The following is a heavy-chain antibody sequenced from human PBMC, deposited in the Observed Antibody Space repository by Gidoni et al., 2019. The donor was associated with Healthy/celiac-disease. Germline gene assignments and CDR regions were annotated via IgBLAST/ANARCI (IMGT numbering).Heavy chain of an antibody. Sequence: EVQLVESGGGLVKPGGSLRLSCAASGCIFSNAWMSWVRQAPGKGLEWGGRIKSKTDCGTTDYAAPVKGRFTISRDDSKNTLYLQMNSLKTEDTAVYYCTTDEDYAPDYWGQGTLVTVSS. D-gene: IGHD3-16*01. J-gene: IGHJ4*02. V-gene: IGHV3-15*01. CDR1: GCIFSNAW. CDR3: TTDEDYAPDY. CDR2: IKSKTDCGTT.